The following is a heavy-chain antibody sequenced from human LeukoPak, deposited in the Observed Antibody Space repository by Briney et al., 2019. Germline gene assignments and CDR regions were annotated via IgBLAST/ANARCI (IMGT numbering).Heavy chain of an antibody. CDR1: GFTFSSYW. Sequence: GGSLRLSCAASGFTFSSYWMHWVRQAPGKGLVWVSRIRSDGGITDYADSVKGRFTISRDNAKNTVYLQMNNLRAEDTAVYYCGRNFVGVTTSDFDHWGQGTLVTVSS. V-gene: IGHV3-74*01. J-gene: IGHJ4*02. CDR2: IRSDGGIT. D-gene: IGHD1-26*01. CDR3: GRNFVGVTTSDFDH.